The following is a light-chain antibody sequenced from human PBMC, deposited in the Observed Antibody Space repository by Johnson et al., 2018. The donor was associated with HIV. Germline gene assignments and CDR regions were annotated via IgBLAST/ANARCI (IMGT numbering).Light chain of an antibody. V-gene: IGLV1-51*01. CDR3: GTWDSSLSAYV. J-gene: IGLJ1*01. CDR1: SSNIGNKY. Sequence: QLVLTQPPSVSAAPGQKVTISCSGSSSNIGNKYVSWYQQFPGTAPKLLIYDNNKRPSGIPDRPSVSKSDTSATLRLTALQTGDEADYYCGTWDSSLSAYVFGTGTKVTVL. CDR2: DNN.